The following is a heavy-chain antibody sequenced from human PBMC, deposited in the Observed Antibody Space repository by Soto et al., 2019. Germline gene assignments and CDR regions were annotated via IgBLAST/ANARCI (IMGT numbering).Heavy chain of an antibody. V-gene: IGHV4-39*01. CDR1: GGSISRSRYY. D-gene: IGHD6-13*01. J-gene: IGHJ6*03. CDR2: IYYSGST. CDR3: ARHRGYSSSWDYYYYYYMDV. Sequence: PSDTLSLTCTVSGGSISRSRYYWGWIRQPPGKGLEWIGSIYYSGSTYYNPSLKSRVTISVDTSKNQFSLKLSSVTAADTAVYYCARHRGYSSSWDYYYYYYMDVWGKGTTVTVSS.